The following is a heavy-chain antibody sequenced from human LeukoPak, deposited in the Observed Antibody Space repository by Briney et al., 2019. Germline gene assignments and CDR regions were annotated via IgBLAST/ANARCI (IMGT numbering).Heavy chain of an antibody. J-gene: IGHJ3*02. CDR1: GYSFTSYW. CDR2: IYPGDSDT. Sequence: GESLKISCKGSGYSFTSYWIGWVRQMPGKGLEWMGIIYPGDSDTRYSPSFQGQVTISADKSISTAYLQWSSLEASDTAMYYCARHDSTFDDAFDIWGQGTMVTVSS. V-gene: IGHV5-51*01. CDR3: ARHDSTFDDAFDI. D-gene: IGHD3-22*01.